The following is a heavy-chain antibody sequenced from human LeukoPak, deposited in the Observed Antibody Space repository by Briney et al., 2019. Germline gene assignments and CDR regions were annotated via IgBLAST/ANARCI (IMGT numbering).Heavy chain of an antibody. CDR1: RFTFSGYT. J-gene: IGHJ4*02. CDR3: AKDLHGDYVRWGDY. D-gene: IGHD4-17*01. Sequence: GGSLRLSCSASRFTFSGYTMNWVRQAPGKGLEWVSSIDPSSTYIYYADSVKGRFTISRDNSKNTLFLQMNSLRAEDTAVYYCAKDLHGDYVRWGDYWGQGTLVTVSS. CDR2: IDPSSTYI. V-gene: IGHV3-21*04.